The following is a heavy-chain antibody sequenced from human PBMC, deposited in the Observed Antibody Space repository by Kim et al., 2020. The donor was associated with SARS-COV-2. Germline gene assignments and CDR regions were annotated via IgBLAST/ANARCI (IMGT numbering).Heavy chain of an antibody. CDR1: GYTFSDYW. J-gene: IGHJ4*02. CDR3: ARAPSGILTPFEFDS. V-gene: IGHV5-51*01. Sequence: GESLKISCQASGYTFSDYWIGWVRQLPGKGLEWVGIIYPGDADTKYSRSFEGHVIISADKSIRTAFIYWNTLRASDTAKYYCARAPSGILTPFEFDSWGQGTPVTVSS. D-gene: IGHD3-10*01. CDR2: IYPGDADT.